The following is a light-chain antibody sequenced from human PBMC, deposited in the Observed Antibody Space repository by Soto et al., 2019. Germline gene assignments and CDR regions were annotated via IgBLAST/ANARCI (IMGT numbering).Light chain of an antibody. J-gene: IGLJ2*01. CDR1: SSDVGGYNS. CDR3: CSYAASYTYV. CDR2: DVT. Sequence: QSALTQPRSVSGSPGQSVTISCTGTSSDVGGYNSVSWYQQHPGKAPKLMIYDVTKRPSGVPDRFSGYKSGNTASPTNSGHQAEDEADYYCCSYAASYTYVFGGGTKVTVL. V-gene: IGLV2-11*01.